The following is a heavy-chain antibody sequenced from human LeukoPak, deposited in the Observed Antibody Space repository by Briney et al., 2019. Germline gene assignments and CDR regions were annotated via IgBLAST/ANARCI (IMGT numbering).Heavy chain of an antibody. J-gene: IGHJ4*02. D-gene: IGHD1-26*01. V-gene: IGHV3-30*02. CDR2: IRYDGSNK. Sequence: GGCLRLSCAASGFTFSSYAMCWVRPAPGKGLEWVAFIRYDGSNKYYADSVKGRFTISRDNSKNTLYLQMNSLRAEDTAVYYCAKDFRVGATPDYFDYWGQGTLVTVSS. CDR3: AKDFRVGATPDYFDY. CDR1: GFTFSSYA.